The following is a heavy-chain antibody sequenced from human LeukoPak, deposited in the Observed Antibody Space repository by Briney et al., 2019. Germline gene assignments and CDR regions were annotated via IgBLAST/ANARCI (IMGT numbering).Heavy chain of an antibody. J-gene: IGHJ4*02. CDR2: IREDGGHT. D-gene: IGHD5-18*01. CDR3: ARDLSGVTGYTYGRGIDY. Sequence: GGSLRLSCVTSGFTFTNHWMSWVRQAPGKGLEWVANIREDGGHTNYVDSVKGRFTISRDNAKTSLYLQMNSLRAEDTAVYYCARDLSGVTGYTYGRGIDYWGQGTLVTVSS. CDR1: GFTFTNHW. V-gene: IGHV3-7*01.